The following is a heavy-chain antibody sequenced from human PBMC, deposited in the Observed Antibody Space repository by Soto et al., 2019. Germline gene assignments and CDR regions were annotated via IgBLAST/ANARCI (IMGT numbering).Heavy chain of an antibody. V-gene: IGHV3-30-3*01. J-gene: IGHJ6*02. Sequence: QLQLVESGGGVVQPGRSLRLSCAASGFSFSFYAIHWVRQAPGKGLECVAFISCDGSSQYYADSLKGRFTISRDNSKNTVYLQMKSLRPEDTSVYYCARELTAAGTDMYYHGLDVWGQGTTVSVSS. D-gene: IGHD6-13*01. CDR3: ARELTAAGTDMYYHGLDV. CDR1: GFSFSFYA. CDR2: ISCDGSSQ.